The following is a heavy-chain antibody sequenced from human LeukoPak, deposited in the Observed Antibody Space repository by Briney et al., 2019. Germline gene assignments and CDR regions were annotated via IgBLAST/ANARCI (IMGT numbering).Heavy chain of an antibody. CDR1: GGSFSGYY. J-gene: IGHJ4*02. CDR3: ARGRITMIVWDY. Sequence: SETLSLTCAVYGGSFSGYYWSWIRQPPGKGLEWIWEINHSGSTNYNPSLKSRVTISVDTSKNQFSLKLSSVTAADTAVYYCARGRITMIVWDYWGQGTLVTVSS. V-gene: IGHV4-34*01. CDR2: INHSGST. D-gene: IGHD3-22*01.